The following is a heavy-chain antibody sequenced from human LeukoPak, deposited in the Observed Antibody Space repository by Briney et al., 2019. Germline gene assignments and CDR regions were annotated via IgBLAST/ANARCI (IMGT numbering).Heavy chain of an antibody. D-gene: IGHD6-13*01. CDR2: INSDGSST. J-gene: IGHJ6*02. CDR1: GFTFSNYW. V-gene: IGHV3-74*01. Sequence: GGSLRLSCAASGFTFSNYWMHWVRHAPGKGLVWVSRINSDGSSTSYADSVKGRFTISRDNAKNTLYLQMNSLRAEDTAVYYCANLIAAAGLDYYYYYGMDVWGQGTTVTVSS. CDR3: ANLIAAAGLDYYYYYGMDV.